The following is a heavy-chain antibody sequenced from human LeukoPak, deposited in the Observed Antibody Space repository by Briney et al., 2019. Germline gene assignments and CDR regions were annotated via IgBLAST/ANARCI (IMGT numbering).Heavy chain of an antibody. D-gene: IGHD3-10*01. CDR1: GYTFTSYD. J-gene: IGHJ6*03. CDR2: MNPNSGNT. V-gene: IGHV1-8*01. Sequence: RASVKVSCKASGYTFTSYDINWVRQATGQGLEWMGWMNPNSGNTGYAQKFQGRVTMTRNTSISTAYMELSSLRSEDTAVYYCARGCMPNMVRGVFFYYYYMDVWGKGTTVTISS. CDR3: ARGCMPNMVRGVFFYYYYMDV.